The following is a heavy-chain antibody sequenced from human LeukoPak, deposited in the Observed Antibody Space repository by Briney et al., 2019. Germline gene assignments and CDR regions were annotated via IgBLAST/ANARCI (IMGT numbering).Heavy chain of an antibody. V-gene: IGHV3-21*01. J-gene: IGHJ5*02. D-gene: IGHD3-10*01. CDR3: AREDYSSGNPTIDA. CDR1: GFTFSRYA. Sequence: GGSLRLSCAASGFTFSRYAMKWVRQAPGKGLEWVSCIGSSGSYMYYADSVKGRFTISRDNAKNSLYLQMDSLRAEDAAVYYCAREDYSSGNPTIDAWGQGTLVTVSS. CDR2: IGSSGSYM.